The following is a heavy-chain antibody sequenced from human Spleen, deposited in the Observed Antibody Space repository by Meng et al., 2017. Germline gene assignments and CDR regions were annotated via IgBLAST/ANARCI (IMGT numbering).Heavy chain of an antibody. CDR2: TYYRSKWYN. V-gene: IGHV6-1*02. J-gene: IGHJ4*02. CDR3: AKESSIAARYVFDY. Sequence: QLRRPGPGLVRPPHTLSLPCSSSGDSVSSNSAAWNWIRQSPSRGLEWLGRTYYRSKWYNDYAVSVKSRITINPDTSKNQFSLQLNSVTPEDTAVYYCAKESSIAARYVFDYWGQGTLVTVSS. D-gene: IGHD6-6*01. CDR1: GDSVSSNSAA.